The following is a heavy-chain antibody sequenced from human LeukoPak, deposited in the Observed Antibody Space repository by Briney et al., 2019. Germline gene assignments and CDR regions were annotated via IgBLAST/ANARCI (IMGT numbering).Heavy chain of an antibody. CDR2: ISWNSGSI. CDR3: AKDGLAGGQWLVEYYFDY. Sequence: GRSLRLSCAASGFTFDDYAMHWVRQAPGKGLEWVSGISWNSGSIGYADSVKGRFTISRDNAKNSLYLQMNSLRAEDTALYYCAKDGLAGGQWLVEYYFDYWGQGTLVTVSS. J-gene: IGHJ4*02. CDR1: GFTFDDYA. D-gene: IGHD6-19*01. V-gene: IGHV3-9*01.